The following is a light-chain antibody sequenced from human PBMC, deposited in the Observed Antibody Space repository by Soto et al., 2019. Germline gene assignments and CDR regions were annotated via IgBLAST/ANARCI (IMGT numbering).Light chain of an antibody. CDR3: SSYTSSSTRVV. V-gene: IGLV2-14*01. J-gene: IGLJ2*01. Sequence: QSALTQPASVSGSPGQSITISCTGTSSDVGGYNYVSWYQQHPGKAPKLMIYDVSNRPSGVSNRFSGSKSGNTASLTISGLQAEDEDDYYCSSYTSSSTRVVFGGGTKLTFL. CDR2: DVS. CDR1: SSDVGGYNY.